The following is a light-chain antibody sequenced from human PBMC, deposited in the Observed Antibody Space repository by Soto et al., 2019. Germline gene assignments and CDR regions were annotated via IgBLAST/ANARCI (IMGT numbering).Light chain of an antibody. CDR2: VAS. V-gene: IGKV1-6*01. CDR1: QGIRND. J-gene: IGKJ1*01. Sequence: AIQMTQSPSSLSASVGDRVTITCRASQGIRNDLSWYQQKPGKAPKLLIYVASSLQSGVPSRFSGSGSGTDFTLTISSLQPEDFASYYCLQDYNYPWTFGQGTKVDI. CDR3: LQDYNYPWT.